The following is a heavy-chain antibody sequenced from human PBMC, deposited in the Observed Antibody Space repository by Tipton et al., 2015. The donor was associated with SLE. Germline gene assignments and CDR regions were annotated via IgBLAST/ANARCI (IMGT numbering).Heavy chain of an antibody. CDR3: ARGPVLRYFDWLLPHDAFDI. V-gene: IGHV4-34*01. Sequence: SRVTISVDTSKNQFSLNLSSVTVADTAVYYCARGPVLRYFDWLLPHDAFDIWGQGTMVTVSS. D-gene: IGHD3-9*01. J-gene: IGHJ3*02.